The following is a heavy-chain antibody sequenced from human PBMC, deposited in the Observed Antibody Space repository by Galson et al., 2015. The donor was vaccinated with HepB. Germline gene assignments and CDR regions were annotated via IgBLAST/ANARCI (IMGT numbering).Heavy chain of an antibody. V-gene: IGHV3-23*01. Sequence: SLRLSCAASGFIFSSYDMSWVRQAPGKGLEWVSTISGSGDNTYSADSVKGRFTISRDNSKNTLFLQMNSLRAEDTAVYYCAKLSAYFRNFDYWGQGTLVTVSS. J-gene: IGHJ4*02. CDR2: ISGSGDNT. D-gene: IGHD3-22*01. CDR1: GFIFSSYD. CDR3: AKLSAYFRNFDY.